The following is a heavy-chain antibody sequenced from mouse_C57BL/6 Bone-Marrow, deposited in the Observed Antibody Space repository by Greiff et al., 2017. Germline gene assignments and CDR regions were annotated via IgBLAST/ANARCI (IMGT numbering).Heavy chain of an antibody. CDR3: TEDYGSLFDY. D-gene: IGHD1-1*01. V-gene: IGHV6-3*01. Sequence: EVKLQESGGGLVQPGGSMKLSCVASGFTFSNYWMNWVSQSPEKGLEWVAQIRLKSDNYTTHYAESVKGRFTISRDDSKSSVYLQMNNLRAEDTGIYYCTEDYGSLFDYWGQGTTLTVSS. J-gene: IGHJ2*01. CDR2: IRLKSDNYTT. CDR1: GFTFSNYW.